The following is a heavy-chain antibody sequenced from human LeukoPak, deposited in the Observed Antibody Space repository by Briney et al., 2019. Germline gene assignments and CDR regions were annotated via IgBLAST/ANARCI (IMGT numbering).Heavy chain of an antibody. CDR2: IIPIFGTA. D-gene: IGHD3-22*01. CDR1: GGTFSSYA. J-gene: IGHJ3*02. Sequence: GASVKVSCKASGGTFSSYAISWVRQAPGQGLEWMGGIIPIFGTANYAQKFQGRVTITADESTSTAYMELSSLRSEDTAVYYCAADPAITGYDSSGSDAFDIWGQGTMVTVSS. V-gene: IGHV1-69*01. CDR3: AADPAITGYDSSGSDAFDI.